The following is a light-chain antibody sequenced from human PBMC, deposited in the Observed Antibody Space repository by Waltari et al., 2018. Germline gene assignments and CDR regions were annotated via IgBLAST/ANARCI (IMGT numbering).Light chain of an antibody. CDR3: QQFDNLPPYT. CDR1: QDITDS. Sequence: DIQMTQSPSSLSASVGDRVTITCQASQDITDSLNWYQQKPGKAPKLLIYDASNLETGGASRFSGSGSGTQFTFSISSLQPEDLATYYCQQFDNLPPYTFGGGTKVEI. V-gene: IGKV1-33*01. J-gene: IGKJ4*01. CDR2: DAS.